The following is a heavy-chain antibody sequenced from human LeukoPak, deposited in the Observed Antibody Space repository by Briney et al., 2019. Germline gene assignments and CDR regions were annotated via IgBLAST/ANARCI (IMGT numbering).Heavy chain of an antibody. Sequence: GASVTVSCKASEYTFTGYYMHWVRQAPGQGLEWMGWINGGNGNTKYAQKFQGRVTIIRDTSASTAYMELSSLNSEDTAVYYCASQPVTGTFGNYWGQGTLVTVSS. CDR1: EYTFTGYY. D-gene: IGHD6-19*01. CDR3: ASQPVTGTFGNY. V-gene: IGHV1-3*01. CDR2: INGGNGNT. J-gene: IGHJ4*02.